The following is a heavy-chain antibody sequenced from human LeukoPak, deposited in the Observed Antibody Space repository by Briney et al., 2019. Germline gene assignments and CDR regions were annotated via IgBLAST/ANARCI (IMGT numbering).Heavy chain of an antibody. CDR2: INHSGST. CDR1: GGSFSGYY. CDR3: ARTRGAAVNFDY. Sequence: SETLSLTCAVYGGSFSGYYWSWIRQPPGKGLEWIGEINHSGSTNYNPSLKSRVTISVDTSKSQFSLKLSSVTAADTAVYYCARTRGAAVNFDYWGQGTLVTVSS. J-gene: IGHJ4*02. D-gene: IGHD6-13*01. V-gene: IGHV4-34*01.